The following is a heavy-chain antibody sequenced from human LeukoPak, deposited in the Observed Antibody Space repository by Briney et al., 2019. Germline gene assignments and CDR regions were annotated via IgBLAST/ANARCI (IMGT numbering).Heavy chain of an antibody. CDR1: GGSFSSYY. D-gene: IGHD3-22*01. CDR2: IYPSGNT. V-gene: IGHV4-4*07. J-gene: IGHJ4*02. CDR3: AREAYYYDSSGQNTLGY. Sequence: SETLSLTCTVSGGSFSSYYWSWIRQPAGMGLEWIGRIYPSGNTNYNPSLKSRVTMSVDTSKNQFSLKLTSVTAADTAVYYCAREAYYYDSSGQNTLGYWGQGTLVTVSS.